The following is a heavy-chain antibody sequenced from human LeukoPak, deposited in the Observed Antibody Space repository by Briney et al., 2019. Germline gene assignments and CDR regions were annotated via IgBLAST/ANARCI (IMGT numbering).Heavy chain of an antibody. V-gene: IGHV3-30*02. CDR1: EFTFSSYD. Sequence: PGGSLRLSCAVSEFTFSSYDMHWVRQAPGKGLEWVTFIQYDGSNKYYADSVKGRFTISRDNSKNTLYLQMNSLRTEDTAVYYCARSLTMVRGYDYWGQGTLVTVSS. J-gene: IGHJ4*02. CDR3: ARSLTMVRGYDY. CDR2: IQYDGSNK. D-gene: IGHD3-10*01.